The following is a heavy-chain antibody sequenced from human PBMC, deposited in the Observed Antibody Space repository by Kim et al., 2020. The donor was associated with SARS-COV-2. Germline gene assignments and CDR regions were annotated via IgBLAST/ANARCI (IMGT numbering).Heavy chain of an antibody. Sequence: SETLSLTCTVSGGSISSYYWSWIRQPPGKGLEWIGYIYYSGSTNYNPSLKSRVTISVDTSKNQFSLKLSSVTAADTAVYYCARAPPAPIIGVVTAFEHWGQRTLVTVSS. CDR2: IYYSGST. D-gene: IGHD3-3*01. CDR3: ARAPPAPIIGVVTAFEH. V-gene: IGHV4-59*13. J-gene: IGHJ4*02. CDR1: GGSISSYY.